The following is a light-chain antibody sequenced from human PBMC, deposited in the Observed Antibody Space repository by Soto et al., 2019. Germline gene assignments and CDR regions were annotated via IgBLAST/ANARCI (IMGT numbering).Light chain of an antibody. J-gene: IGKJ1*01. Sequence: EIVMTQSPATLSVSPGERATLSCRASQSVSNNLAWYQKKPGQAPRLLIYGASTRATGIPARFSGSGSGTEFTLTISSLQSEDFAVYYCQQYNNWWTFGPGTKVEIK. CDR2: GAS. V-gene: IGKV3-15*01. CDR3: QQYNNWWT. CDR1: QSVSNN.